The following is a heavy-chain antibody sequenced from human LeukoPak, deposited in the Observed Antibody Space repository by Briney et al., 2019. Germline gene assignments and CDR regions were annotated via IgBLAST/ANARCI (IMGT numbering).Heavy chain of an antibody. Sequence: PGGSLRLSCAASGFTFSSYSMSWVRQAPGKGLEWVSSISSSSYIYYADSVKGRFTISRDNAKNSLYLQMNSLRAEDTAVYYCARDTYSPDDFWSGYYGAHDYWGQGTLVTVSS. CDR3: ARDTYSPDDFWSGYYGAHDY. V-gene: IGHV3-21*01. CDR2: ISSSSYI. D-gene: IGHD3-3*01. J-gene: IGHJ4*02. CDR1: GFTFSSYS.